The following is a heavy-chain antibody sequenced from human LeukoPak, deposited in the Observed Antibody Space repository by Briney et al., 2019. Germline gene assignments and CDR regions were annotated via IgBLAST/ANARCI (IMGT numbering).Heavy chain of an antibody. CDR3: ARGIAVAGTSSFDP. CDR2: INPNSGGT. Sequence: ASVKVSCKASGYTFTSYYIHWVRQAPGQGLEWMGWINPNSGGTNYAQKFQGWVTMTRDTSISTAYMELSSLRSEDTAVYYCARGIAVAGTSSFDPWGQGTLVTVSS. CDR1: GYTFTSYY. D-gene: IGHD6-19*01. V-gene: IGHV1-2*04. J-gene: IGHJ5*02.